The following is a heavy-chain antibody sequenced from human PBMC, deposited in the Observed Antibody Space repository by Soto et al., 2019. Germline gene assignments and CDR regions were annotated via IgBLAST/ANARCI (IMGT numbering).Heavy chain of an antibody. J-gene: IGHJ6*02. CDR2: INSDGSST. Sequence: GGSLRLSCAASGFTFSSYWMHWVRQAPGKGLVWVSRINSDGSSTSYADSVKGRFTISRDNAKNTLYLQMNSLRAEDTAVYYFAREGPYSGYDYALDVWGQGTTVTVSS. D-gene: IGHD5-12*01. V-gene: IGHV3-74*01. CDR3: AREGPYSGYDYALDV. CDR1: GFTFSSYW.